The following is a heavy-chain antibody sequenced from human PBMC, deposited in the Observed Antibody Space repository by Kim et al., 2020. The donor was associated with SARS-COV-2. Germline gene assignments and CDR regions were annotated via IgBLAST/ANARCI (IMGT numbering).Heavy chain of an antibody. Sequence: SIYYPESVKGRFTVSGDKTKYTQYLQMKRLGAEYTAVYYCASAYGDYYFDYWGQGTLVTVSS. J-gene: IGHJ4*02. V-gene: IGHV3-53*01. CDR2: SI. D-gene: IGHD4-17*01. CDR3: ASAYGDYYFDY.